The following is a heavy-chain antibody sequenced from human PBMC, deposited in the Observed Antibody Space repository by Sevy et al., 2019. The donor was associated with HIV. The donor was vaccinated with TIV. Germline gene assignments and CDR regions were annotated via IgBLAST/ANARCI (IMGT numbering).Heavy chain of an antibody. V-gene: IGHV3-23*01. J-gene: IGHJ4*02. Sequence: GGSLRLSCAVSGFTFSSYGMSWVRQAPGNGLEWVSSIIGSGGSTYYADSVKGRFTFSRDNSKKTLYLQMNSLRTEETAVYYCARDASVAAYYFDFWGQGTLVTVSS. D-gene: IGHD6-19*01. CDR3: ARDASVAAYYFDF. CDR2: IIGSGGST. CDR1: GFTFSSYG.